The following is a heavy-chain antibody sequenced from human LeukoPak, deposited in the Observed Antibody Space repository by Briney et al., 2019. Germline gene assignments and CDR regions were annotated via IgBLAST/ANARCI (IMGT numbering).Heavy chain of an antibody. CDR2: IYTSGCT. Sequence: SETLSLTCTVSGGSISSYYWSWIRQPARKGLEWIGRIYTSGCTNYNPSLKSRVTMSVDTSKNQFSLKLSSVTAADTAVYYCARDLNWGWALDYWGQGTLVTVSS. V-gene: IGHV4-4*07. D-gene: IGHD7-27*01. J-gene: IGHJ4*02. CDR3: ARDLNWGWALDY. CDR1: GGSISSYY.